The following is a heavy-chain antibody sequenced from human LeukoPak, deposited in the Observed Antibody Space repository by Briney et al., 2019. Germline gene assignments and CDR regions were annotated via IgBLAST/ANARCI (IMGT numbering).Heavy chain of an antibody. V-gene: IGHV3-23*01. CDR3: AKDRGGYSYGYYFDY. D-gene: IGHD5-18*01. CDR2: ISGSGGST. CDR1: GFTFSSYA. J-gene: IGHJ4*02. Sequence: GGSLRLSCAASGFTFSSYAMSWVRQAPGKGLEWVSAISGSGGSTYYADSVKGRFTISRDNSKNTLYLQMNSLRAEDTAVYYCAKDRGGYSYGYYFDYWGQGTLVTVSS.